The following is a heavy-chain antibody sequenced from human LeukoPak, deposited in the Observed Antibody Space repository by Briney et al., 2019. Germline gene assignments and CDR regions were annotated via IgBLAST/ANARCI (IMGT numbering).Heavy chain of an antibody. CDR2: VNHSGST. V-gene: IGHV4-34*01. D-gene: IGHD4-17*01. CDR1: GGSFRGYY. Sequence: SETLSLTCAVYGGSFRGYYWSWIRQPPGKGLEWIGEVNHSGSTNYNPSLKSRVTISVDKSKNQFSLKLSSVTAADTAVYYCARDLGDYPHWGQGTLVTVSS. J-gene: IGHJ4*02. CDR3: ARDLGDYPH.